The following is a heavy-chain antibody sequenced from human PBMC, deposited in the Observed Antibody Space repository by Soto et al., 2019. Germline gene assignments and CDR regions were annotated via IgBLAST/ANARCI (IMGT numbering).Heavy chain of an antibody. CDR2: IGRSGETI. J-gene: IGHJ4*02. V-gene: IGHV3-48*03. Sequence: GGSLRLSCVGSGFTFSSFEMNWVRQTPGKGLEWLSYIGRSGETIYYADSVKGRFTISRDNAKSSLFLQMNGLRDEDMGIYYCARDSRGGAARRPTFYYWGRGTLVTVSS. CDR3: ARDSRGGAARRPTFYY. CDR1: GFTFSSFE. D-gene: IGHD6-6*01.